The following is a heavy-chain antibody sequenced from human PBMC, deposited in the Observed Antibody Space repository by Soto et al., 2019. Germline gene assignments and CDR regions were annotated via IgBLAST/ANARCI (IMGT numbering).Heavy chain of an antibody. J-gene: IGHJ6*02. CDR3: ARAARYCSGGSCYSSLYYYYYYGMDV. V-gene: IGHV1-69*01. D-gene: IGHD2-15*01. CDR1: GGTFSSYA. Sequence: KVSCKASGGTFSSYAISWVRQAPGQGLEWMGGIIPIFGTANYAQKFQGRVTITADESTSTAYMELSSLRSEDTAVYHCARAARYCSGGSCYSSLYYYYYYGMDVWGQGTTVTV. CDR2: IIPIFGTA.